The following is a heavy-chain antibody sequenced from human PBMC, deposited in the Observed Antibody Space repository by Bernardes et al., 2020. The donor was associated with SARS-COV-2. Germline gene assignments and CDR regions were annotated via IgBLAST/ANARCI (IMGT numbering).Heavy chain of an antibody. CDR1: GFTFSSYS. CDR3: ARSSGWFSG. V-gene: IGHV3-48*01. CDR2: ISTTSNTI. D-gene: IGHD6-19*01. J-gene: IGHJ4*02. Sequence: GSLRLSCAASGFTFSSYSMNWVRQAPGKGLEWVSYISTTSNTIYYADSVKGRFTISRDNAKNSLYLQMNSLRAEDTAVYYCARSSGWFSGWGQGTLVTVSS.